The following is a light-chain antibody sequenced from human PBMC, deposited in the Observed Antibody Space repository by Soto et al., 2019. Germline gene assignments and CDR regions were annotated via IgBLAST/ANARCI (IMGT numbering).Light chain of an antibody. Sequence: QAVRTQPPSVSGAPGQRGTISCTGSSSNIGAGYDVHWYQQIPGTAPKLLIYSNNNRPSGVPDRLSGSKSGTSASLAITELQAEDEADYYCQSYDSSRSVVFGGGTKVTVL. CDR1: SSNIGAGYD. CDR3: QSYDSSRSVV. J-gene: IGLJ2*01. CDR2: SNN. V-gene: IGLV1-40*01.